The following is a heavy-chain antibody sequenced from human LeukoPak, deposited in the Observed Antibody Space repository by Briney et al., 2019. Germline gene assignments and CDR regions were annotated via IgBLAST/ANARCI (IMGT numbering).Heavy chain of an antibody. CDR3: ARGPPSIAARRPQENYYYYYYMDV. CDR1: GFTFSSYA. D-gene: IGHD6-6*01. CDR2: ISYDGSNK. V-gene: IGHV3-30*04. Sequence: RGSLRLSCAASGFTFSSYAMHWVRQAPGKGLEWVAVISYDGSNKYYADPVKGRFTISRDNSKNTLYLQMNSLRAEDTAVYYCARGPPSIAARRPQENYYYYYYMDVWGKGTTVTVSS. J-gene: IGHJ6*03.